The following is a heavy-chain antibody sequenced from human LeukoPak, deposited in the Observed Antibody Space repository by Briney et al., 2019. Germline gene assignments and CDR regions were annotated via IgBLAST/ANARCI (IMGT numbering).Heavy chain of an antibody. CDR1: GFTFSSYW. CDR3: AREIRSIAVAGMDY. Sequence: GGSLRLSCAASGFTFSSYWMSWVRRAPGKGLEWVANIKQDGSEKYYVDSVKGRFTISRDNAKNSLYLQMNSLRAEDTAVYYCAREIRSIAVAGMDYWGQGTLVTVSS. J-gene: IGHJ4*02. V-gene: IGHV3-7*03. D-gene: IGHD6-19*01. CDR2: IKQDGSEK.